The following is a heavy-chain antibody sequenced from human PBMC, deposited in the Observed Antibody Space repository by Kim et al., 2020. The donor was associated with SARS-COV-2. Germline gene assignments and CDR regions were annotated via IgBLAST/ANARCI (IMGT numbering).Heavy chain of an antibody. D-gene: IGHD6-19*01. CDR2: IKQDAYET. CDR3: ARGVAVAPHYYYHYCMDV. J-gene: IGHJ6*02. V-gene: IGHV3-7*03. CDR1: EFTFNTHW. Sequence: GGSLRLSCAASEFTFNTHWMTWVRQAPGKGLEWVASIKQDAYETYYVDSVKGRFTISRDNAKNLLYLQMNSLRAEDTAAYYCARGVAVAPHYYYHYCMDVWGQGTTVTVSS.